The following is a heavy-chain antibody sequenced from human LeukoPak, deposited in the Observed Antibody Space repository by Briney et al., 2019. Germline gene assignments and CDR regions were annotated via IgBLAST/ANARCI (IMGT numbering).Heavy chain of an antibody. Sequence: ASVKVSRKASGYTFTSYAMHWVRQAPGQRLEWMGWINAGNGNTKYSQKFQGRVTITRDTSASTAYMELSSLRSEDTAVYYCARDLAAAGTSGAFDIWGQGTMVTVSS. CDR1: GYTFTSYA. CDR3: ARDLAAAGTSGAFDI. J-gene: IGHJ3*02. V-gene: IGHV1-3*01. D-gene: IGHD6-13*01. CDR2: INAGNGNT.